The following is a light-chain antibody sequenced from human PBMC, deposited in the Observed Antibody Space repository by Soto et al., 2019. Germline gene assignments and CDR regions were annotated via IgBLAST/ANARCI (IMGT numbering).Light chain of an antibody. CDR1: QGIASY. CDR3: QQLYNYPRT. V-gene: IGKV1-9*01. Sequence: IQMTQSPSFLSASVGDRVSITCRASQGIASYLAWFQQKPGKAPELLILAASTLRSGVPSRFSGSGSGTDFTLTVSSLQPEDFGTYYCQQLYNYPRTFGQGTKVDI. CDR2: AAS. J-gene: IGKJ1*01.